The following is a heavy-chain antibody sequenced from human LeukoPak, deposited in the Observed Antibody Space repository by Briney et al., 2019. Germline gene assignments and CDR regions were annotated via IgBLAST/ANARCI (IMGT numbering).Heavy chain of an antibody. CDR1: GLTFSSFW. V-gene: IGHV3-7*05. Sequence: GGSLRLSCAASGLTFSSFWMSWLRQAPGKGLEWVANIKQDGSEKYYVDSVKGRFTISRDNAENSVYLQMNSLRAEDTAMYYCATDVNSNYDYWGQGTLVTVSS. J-gene: IGHJ4*02. D-gene: IGHD4-11*01. CDR3: ATDVNSNYDY. CDR2: IKQDGSEK.